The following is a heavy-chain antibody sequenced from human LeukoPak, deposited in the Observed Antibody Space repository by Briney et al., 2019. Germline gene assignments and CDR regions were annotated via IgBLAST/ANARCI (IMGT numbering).Heavy chain of an antibody. CDR1: GYTFTGYY. J-gene: IGHJ1*01. D-gene: IGHD5-18*01. Sequence: APVKVSCKASGYTFTGYYMHWVRQAPGQGLEWMGWINPNSGGTNYAQKFQGGVTMTRDTSISTAYMELSRLRSDDTAVYYCARDILGGYSYGDEYFQHWGQGTLVTVSS. CDR3: ARDILGGYSYGDEYFQH. CDR2: INPNSGGT. V-gene: IGHV1-2*02.